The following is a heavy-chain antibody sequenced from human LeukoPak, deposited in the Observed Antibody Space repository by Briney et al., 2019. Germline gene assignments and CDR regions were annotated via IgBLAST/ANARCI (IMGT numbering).Heavy chain of an antibody. J-gene: IGHJ4*02. V-gene: IGHV1-24*01. D-gene: IGHD1-7*01. Sequence: ASVKVSCKVSGYTLTELSMHWVRQAPGKGLEWMGGFDPEDGETIYAQKFQGRVTMTEDTSTDTAYMELSSLRSEDTAVYYCATGGGAGTFSPLGSWGQGTLVTVSS. CDR3: ATGGGAGTFSPLGS. CDR1: GYTLTELS. CDR2: FDPEDGET.